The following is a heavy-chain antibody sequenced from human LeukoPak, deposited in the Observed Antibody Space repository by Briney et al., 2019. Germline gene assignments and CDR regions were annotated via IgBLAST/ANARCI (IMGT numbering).Heavy chain of an antibody. CDR3: ARSLVVVVAATTVGWFDP. CDR1: GASFSDYY. J-gene: IGHJ5*02. V-gene: IGHV4-34*01. D-gene: IGHD2-15*01. CDR2: IYYSGST. Sequence: SETLSLTCTVYGASFSDYYWSWIRQPPGKGLEWIGSIYYSGSTYYNPSLKSRVTISVDTSKNQFSLKLSSVTAADTAVYYCARSLVVVVAATTVGWFDPWGQGTLVTVSS.